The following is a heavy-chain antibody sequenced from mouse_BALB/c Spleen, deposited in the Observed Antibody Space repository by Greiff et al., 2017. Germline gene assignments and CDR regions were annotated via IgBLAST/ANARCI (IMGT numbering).Heavy chain of an antibody. CDR1: GFSLTSYG. J-gene: IGHJ4*01. D-gene: IGHD2-14*01. Sequence: QVHVKQSGPGLVAPSQSLSITCTVSGFSLTSYGVHWVRQPPGKGLEWLGVIWAGGSTNYNSALMSRLSISKDNSKSQVFLKMNSLQTDDTAMYYCARDREVRRSYAMDYWGQGTSVTVSS. V-gene: IGHV2-9*02. CDR2: IWAGGST. CDR3: ARDREVRRSYAMDY.